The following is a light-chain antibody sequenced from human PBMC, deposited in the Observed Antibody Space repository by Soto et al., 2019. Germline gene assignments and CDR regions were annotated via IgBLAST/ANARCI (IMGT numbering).Light chain of an antibody. CDR1: QSVSSN. Sequence: EIVMTHSPATLSVSPCERATLSCRASQSVSSNLAWYQQKPGQAPRLLIYGASTRATGIPARFSGTGSGTDFSLTVSSLQSEDFAVYYCQQYDNWPQTFGQGTKVDIK. J-gene: IGKJ1*01. CDR2: GAS. V-gene: IGKV3-15*01. CDR3: QQYDNWPQT.